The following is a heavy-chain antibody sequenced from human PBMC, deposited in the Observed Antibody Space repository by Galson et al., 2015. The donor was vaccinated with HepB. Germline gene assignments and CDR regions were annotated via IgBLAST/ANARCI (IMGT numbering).Heavy chain of an antibody. J-gene: IGHJ2*01. Sequence: SLRLSCAASGFTFSSYAMSWVRQAPGKGLEWVPGISGSGGSTYYADSVKGRFTISRDNSKNTLYLQMNSLRAEDTAVYYCAKDKSGYPPHWYFDLWGRGTLVTVSS. D-gene: IGHD3-3*01. V-gene: IGHV3-23*01. CDR2: ISGSGGST. CDR3: AKDKSGYPPHWYFDL. CDR1: GFTFSSYA.